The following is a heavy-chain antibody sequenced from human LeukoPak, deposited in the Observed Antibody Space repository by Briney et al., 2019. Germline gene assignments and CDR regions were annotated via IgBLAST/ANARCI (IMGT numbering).Heavy chain of an antibody. CDR3: SRAPFVSVLRFLEWTRSYDY. D-gene: IGHD3-3*01. CDR1: GGSFSGYY. J-gene: IGHJ4*02. Sequence: SETLSLTCAVSGGSFSGYYWSWIRQPPGKGLEWIGEINHSGSTNYNPSLKSRVTISVDTSKNRLSPKLTCVTAADTAVYYCSRAPFVSVLRFLEWTRSYDYWGQGNLVTVSS. V-gene: IGHV4-34*01. CDR2: INHSGST.